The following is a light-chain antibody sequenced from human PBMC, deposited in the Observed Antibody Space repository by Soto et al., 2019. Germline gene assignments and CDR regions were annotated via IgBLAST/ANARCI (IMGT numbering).Light chain of an antibody. CDR2: DVS. CDR3: SSYTSSSTRV. J-gene: IGLJ1*01. Sequence: QSALTQPASVSGSPGQSITISCTGTSRDVGGYNYLSWYQQHPGKAPKLMIYDVSDRPSGVSNRFSGSKSGNTASLTISGLQTEDEADYYCSSYTSSSTRVFGTGTKVTVL. CDR1: SRDVGGYNY. V-gene: IGLV2-14*01.